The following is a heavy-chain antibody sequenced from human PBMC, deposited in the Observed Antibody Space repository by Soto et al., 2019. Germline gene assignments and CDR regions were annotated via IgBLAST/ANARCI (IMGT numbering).Heavy chain of an antibody. Sequence: PSETLSLTCGVSGFSVNSAYYWGWIRQPPGKGLEWIGNSHHSGISYYNPSLKSRVTISVDTSKNQFSLKLSSVTVADTAMYYCARITGSYPTAFWFWGQGTLVTVSS. CDR2: SHHSGIS. CDR3: ARITGSYPTAFWF. V-gene: IGHV4-38-2*01. D-gene: IGHD1-26*01. CDR1: GFSVNSAYY. J-gene: IGHJ4*02.